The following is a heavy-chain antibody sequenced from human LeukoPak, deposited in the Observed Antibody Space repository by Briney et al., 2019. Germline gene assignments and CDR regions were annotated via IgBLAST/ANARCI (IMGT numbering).Heavy chain of an antibody. CDR3: AKDLLRYLEGLMAV. CDR2: ISYDGSNK. J-gene: IGHJ6*02. Sequence: GGSLRLSCAASGFTFTNYGMHWVRRAPGKGLEWVAVISYDGSNKYYADSVKGRFTISRDNSKNTLDLQMNSLRAEDTAVYYCAKDLLRYLEGLMAVWGQGTTVTVSS. CDR1: GFTFTNYG. D-gene: IGHD3-9*01. V-gene: IGHV3-30*18.